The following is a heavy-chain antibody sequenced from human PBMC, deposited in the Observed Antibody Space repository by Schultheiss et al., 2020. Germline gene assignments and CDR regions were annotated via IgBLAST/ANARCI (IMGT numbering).Heavy chain of an antibody. J-gene: IGHJ4*02. D-gene: IGHD6-6*01. CDR1: GFTFSSYA. CDR2: ISYDGSNK. CDR3: ARVKAARPISHFVY. V-gene: IGHV3-30-3*01. Sequence: GGSLRLSCAASGFTFSSYAMHWVRQAPGKGLEWVAVISYDGSNKYYADSVKGRFTISRDNSKNTLYLQMNSLRAEDTAVYYCARVKAARPISHFVYWGQGTLVTVSS.